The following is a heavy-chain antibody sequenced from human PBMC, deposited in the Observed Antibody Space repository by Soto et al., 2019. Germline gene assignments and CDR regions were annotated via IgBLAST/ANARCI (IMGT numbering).Heavy chain of an antibody. CDR1: GGSISSGDYY. J-gene: IGHJ4*02. D-gene: IGHD3-22*01. V-gene: IGHV4-30-4*01. CDR2: IYYSGST. CDR3: ARVTVPTGSSGYYFLDY. Sequence: PSETLSLTCTVSGGSISSGDYYWSWIRQPPGKGLEWIGYIYYSGSTYYNPSLKSRVTISVDTSKNQFSLKLSSVTAADTAVYYCARVTVPTGSSGYYFLDYWGQGTLVT.